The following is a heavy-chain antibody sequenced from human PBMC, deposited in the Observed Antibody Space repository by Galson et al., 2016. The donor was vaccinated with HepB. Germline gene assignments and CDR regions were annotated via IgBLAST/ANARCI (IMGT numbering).Heavy chain of an antibody. Sequence: SLRLSCAASGFSFSSYWMSWVRQAPGKGLEWVANINQDGSEKYYVDSVKGRFTISRDNAKMSLYLQMNSLRAEDTAVYYCARDPGSSWYLYWGQGTLVTVSS. J-gene: IGHJ4*02. D-gene: IGHD6-13*01. V-gene: IGHV3-7*03. CDR1: GFSFSSYW. CDR3: ARDPGSSWYLY. CDR2: INQDGSEK.